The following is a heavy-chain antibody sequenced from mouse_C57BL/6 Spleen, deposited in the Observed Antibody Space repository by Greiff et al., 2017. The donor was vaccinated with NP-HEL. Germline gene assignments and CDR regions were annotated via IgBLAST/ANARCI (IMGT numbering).Heavy chain of an antibody. CDR2: ISDGGSYT. D-gene: IGHD1-1*01. Sequence: EVKLVESGGGLVKPGGSLKLSCAASGFTFSSYAMSWVRQTPEKRLEWVATISDGGSYTYYPDNVKGRLTISRDNAKNNLYLQMSHLKSEDTAMYYCARDRPHYYGSSHWYFDVWGTGTTVTVSS. CDR3: ARDRPHYYGSSHWYFDV. V-gene: IGHV5-4*01. J-gene: IGHJ1*03. CDR1: GFTFSSYA.